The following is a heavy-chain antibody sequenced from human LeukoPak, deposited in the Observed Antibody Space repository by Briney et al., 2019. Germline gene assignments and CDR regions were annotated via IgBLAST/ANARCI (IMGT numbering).Heavy chain of an antibody. CDR1: GFTFSNYA. CDR2: ISGSGGST. D-gene: IGHD3-22*01. V-gene: IGHV3-23*01. J-gene: IGHJ3*02. Sequence: GGSLRLSCAASGFTFSNYAMNWVRQAPGKGLEWVSAISGSGGSTYYADSVKGRFTISRDNSKNTLYLQMNSLRAEDTAVYYCAKERTYYYDSSDGAFDIWGQGTMVTVSS. CDR3: AKERTYYYDSSDGAFDI.